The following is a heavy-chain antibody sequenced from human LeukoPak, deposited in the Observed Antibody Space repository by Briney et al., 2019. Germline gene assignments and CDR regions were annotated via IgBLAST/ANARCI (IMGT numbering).Heavy chain of an antibody. CDR3: AKSTRAVMAMMDV. D-gene: IGHD3-16*01. CDR1: GFTVSSNY. J-gene: IGHJ6*04. Sequence: GGSLRLSCAASGFTVSSNYMSWVRQAPGKGLEWVSVIDSGRGTNYADSVKGRFTISRDNSKNTLYLQMNSLRAEDTAVYYCAKSTRAVMAMMDVWGKGTTVTVSS. CDR2: IDSGRGT. V-gene: IGHV3-66*01.